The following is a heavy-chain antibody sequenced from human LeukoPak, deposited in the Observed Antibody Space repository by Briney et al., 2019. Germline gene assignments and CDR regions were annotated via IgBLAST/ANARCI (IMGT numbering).Heavy chain of an antibody. CDR3: AKSIRFCSSNSCSAGYYNYGLHV. V-gene: IGHV3-30*18. CDR1: GFAFSSYG. Sequence: GGSLRLSCAASGFAFSSYGMHWVRQAPGKGLEWVAVISHDGSSKYFADSVKGRFTISRDNPKNTLDLQMHSLRAEDTAVYYCAKSIRFCSSNSCSAGYYNYGLHVWGQGTTVIVSS. J-gene: IGHJ6*02. D-gene: IGHD2-2*01. CDR2: ISHDGSSK.